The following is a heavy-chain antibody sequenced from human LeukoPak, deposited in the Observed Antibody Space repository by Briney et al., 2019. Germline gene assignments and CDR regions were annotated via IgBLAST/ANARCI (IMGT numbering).Heavy chain of an antibody. V-gene: IGHV3-23*01. CDR3: AKDRTGYSSSFYDY. CDR2: ISGSGGST. J-gene: IGHJ4*02. Sequence: GGSLRLSCAASGFTFSSYAMSWVRQAPGKGLEWVSAISGSGGSTYYADSVKGRFTISRDNSKDTLYLQMNSLRAEDTAVYYCAKDRTGYSSSFYDYWGQGTLVTVSS. CDR1: GFTFSSYA. D-gene: IGHD6-13*01.